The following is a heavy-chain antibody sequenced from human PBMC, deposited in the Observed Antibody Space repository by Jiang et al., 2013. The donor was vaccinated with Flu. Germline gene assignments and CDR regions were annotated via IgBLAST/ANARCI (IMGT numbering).Heavy chain of an antibody. CDR1: GGSISSSFYY. J-gene: IGHJ3*02. Sequence: GPGLVKPSETLSLTCTVSGGSISSSFYYWGWIRQPPGKGLEWIGSIYYSGNTYYNPSLKSRVTISADTSKNQFSLKLSSVTAADTAVYYCARHADQTGDGRRTAFDIWGQGTMVTVSS. CDR2: IYYSGNT. D-gene: IGHD7-27*01. CDR3: ARHADQTGDGRRTAFDI. V-gene: IGHV4-39*01.